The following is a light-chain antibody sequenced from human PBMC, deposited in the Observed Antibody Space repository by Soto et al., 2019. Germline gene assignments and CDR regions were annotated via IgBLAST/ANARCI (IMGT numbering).Light chain of an antibody. J-gene: IGKJ4*01. CDR3: RQEYGTPLT. CDR2: AAS. Sequence: DIQMTQSPSSLSASVGDRVTITCRAGQDINIYLAWYQQKPGKVPKLLISAASTLQSGVPSRFSGSGSGTEFTPPIISMLPDDDAATYYRQEYGTPLTFGGGTKVEIK. CDR1: QDINIY. V-gene: IGKV1-27*01.